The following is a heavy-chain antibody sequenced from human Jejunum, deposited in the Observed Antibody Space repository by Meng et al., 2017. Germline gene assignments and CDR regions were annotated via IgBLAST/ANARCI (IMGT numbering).Heavy chain of an antibody. CDR1: GFTFSSCA. J-gene: IGHJ4*02. Sequence: GGSLRLSCEASGFTFSSCAVYWVRLAPGMGLEWLAIISYDGSKKYYADSVKGRFTMSRDNSKNTLYLQMNSLGVDDTAVYYCARAPDPGIGYCSGGSCYPDYWGQGTLVTVSS. V-gene: IGHV3-30*04. D-gene: IGHD2-15*01. CDR2: ISYDGSKK. CDR3: ARAPDPGIGYCSGGSCYPDY.